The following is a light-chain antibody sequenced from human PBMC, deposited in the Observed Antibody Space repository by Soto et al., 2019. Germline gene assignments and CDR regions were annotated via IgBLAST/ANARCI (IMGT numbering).Light chain of an antibody. CDR1: QDITKQ. J-gene: IGKJ3*01. CDR2: DAS. V-gene: IGKV1-33*01. Sequence: DIQMTQSPSSLSASVGDTVTITCQASQDITKQLNWYQQKPGKAPNLLIYDASHLETGVPSRISGSGSGTYFTLTISNLQPEDLATYYCQKHDGVPQFGPGTKVDF. CDR3: QKHDGVPQ.